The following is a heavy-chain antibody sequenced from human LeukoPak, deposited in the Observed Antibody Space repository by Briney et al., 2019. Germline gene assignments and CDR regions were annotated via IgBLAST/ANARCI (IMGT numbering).Heavy chain of an antibody. CDR3: ARVQTLGGLYYYYSMDV. D-gene: IGHD3-16*01. CDR1: VGSFSGYY. J-gene: IGHJ6*03. CDR2: INHSGTT. V-gene: IGHV4-34*01. Sequence: SETLSLTCAVYVGSFSGYYWSWIRQSPGKGLEWIGEINHSGTTSYNPSLESRNTISADASKNQFSLRLTSVTAADTAVYYCARVQTLGGLYYYYSMDVWAKGTTVTVSS.